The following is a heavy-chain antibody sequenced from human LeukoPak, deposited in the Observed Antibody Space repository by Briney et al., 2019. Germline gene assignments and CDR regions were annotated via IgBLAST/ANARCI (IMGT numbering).Heavy chain of an antibody. CDR1: GYTFTDYY. CDR3: ARDYSSSSLDY. CDR2: INPNSGGT. V-gene: IGHV1-2*06. D-gene: IGHD6-6*01. Sequence: ASVKVSCKASGYTFTDYYIHWVRQAPGQGLEWMGRINPNSGGTNYAQKFQGRVTMIRDTSISTVYMELNRLRSDDTAIYYCARDYSSSSLDYWGQGTLVTVSS. J-gene: IGHJ4*02.